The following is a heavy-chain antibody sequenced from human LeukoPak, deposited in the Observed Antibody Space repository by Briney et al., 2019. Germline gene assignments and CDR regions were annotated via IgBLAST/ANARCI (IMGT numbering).Heavy chain of an antibody. CDR3: ARAGAAVTTHFDY. D-gene: IGHD4-17*01. Sequence: ASVKVSCKASGYTFTGYYMHWVRQAPGQGLEWMGRINPNSGGTNYAQKFQGRVTMTRDTSISTAYMELRGLRSDDTAVYYCARAGAAVTTHFDYWGQGTLVTVSS. J-gene: IGHJ4*02. CDR2: INPNSGGT. CDR1: GYTFTGYY. V-gene: IGHV1-2*06.